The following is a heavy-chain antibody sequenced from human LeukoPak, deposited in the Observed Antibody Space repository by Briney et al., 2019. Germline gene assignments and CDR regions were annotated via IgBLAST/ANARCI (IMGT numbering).Heavy chain of an antibody. Sequence: GESLKISCKGSGYSFTSYWIGWVRQMPGKGLEWMGIIYPGDSDTRYSPSFQGQVTISADKSISTAYLQWSSLKASDTAIYYCARQYCSGGSCYWAFFDYWGQGTLVTVSS. V-gene: IGHV5-51*01. J-gene: IGHJ4*02. CDR1: GYSFTSYW. CDR2: IYPGDSDT. CDR3: ARQYCSGGSCYWAFFDY. D-gene: IGHD2-15*01.